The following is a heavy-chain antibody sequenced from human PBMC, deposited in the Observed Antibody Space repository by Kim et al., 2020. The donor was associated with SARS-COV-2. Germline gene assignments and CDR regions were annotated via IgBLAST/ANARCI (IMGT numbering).Heavy chain of an antibody. Sequence: GGSLRPSCAASGFIFRSYSMNWVRQAPGKGLEWVSSISSSSSYIYYADSVKGRFTISRDNAKNTLYLQMNSLRAEDTAVYYCVNYGYGWSRDLNYWGQGT. CDR1: GFIFRSYS. D-gene: IGHD5-18*01. CDR2: ISSSSSYI. J-gene: IGHJ4*02. CDR3: VNYGYGWSRDLNY. V-gene: IGHV3-21*01.